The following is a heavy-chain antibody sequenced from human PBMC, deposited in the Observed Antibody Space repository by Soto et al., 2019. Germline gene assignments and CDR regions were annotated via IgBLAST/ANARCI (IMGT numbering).Heavy chain of an antibody. Sequence: ASVKVSCKASGYTFTSYYMHWVRQAPGQGLEWMGIINPSGGSTSYAQKFQGRVTMTRDTSTSTVYMDLSSLRSEDTAVYYCASSYYDFWSGYYSPSWYYGMDVWGQGTTVTVSS. J-gene: IGHJ6*02. CDR2: INPSGGST. CDR3: ASSYYDFWSGYYSPSWYYGMDV. CDR1: GYTFTSYY. V-gene: IGHV1-46*01. D-gene: IGHD3-3*01.